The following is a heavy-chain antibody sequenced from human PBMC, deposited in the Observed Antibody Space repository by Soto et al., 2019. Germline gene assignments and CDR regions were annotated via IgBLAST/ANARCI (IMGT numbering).Heavy chain of an antibody. J-gene: IGHJ4*02. CDR3: ARTLSGWGYGPLDY. CDR2: LYHSGSP. V-gene: IGHV4-59*08. CDR1: GGSASHYY. Sequence: SETLSLTCTVSGGSASHYYWNWIRQPPGKEPEWIGNLYHSGSPNYNPSLKTRVTLSLDTSKNQFSLNLSSVTAADTAVYYCARTLSGWGYGPLDYWGQGIQVTVSS. D-gene: IGHD6-19*01.